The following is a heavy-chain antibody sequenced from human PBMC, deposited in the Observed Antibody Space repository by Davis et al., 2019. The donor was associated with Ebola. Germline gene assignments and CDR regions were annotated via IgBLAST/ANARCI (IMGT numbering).Heavy chain of an antibody. CDR3: ARDPARVTIFGVVNNWFDP. J-gene: IGHJ5*02. V-gene: IGHV4-34*01. D-gene: IGHD3-3*01. Sequence: SETLSLTCAVSGGSFSGYYWSWIRQPPGKGLEWIGEINHSGSTNYNPSLKSRVTIAVDTSKNQFSLKLSSVTAAGTAVYYWARDPARVTIFGVVNNWFDPWGQGTLVTVSS. CDR1: GGSFSGYY. CDR2: INHSGST.